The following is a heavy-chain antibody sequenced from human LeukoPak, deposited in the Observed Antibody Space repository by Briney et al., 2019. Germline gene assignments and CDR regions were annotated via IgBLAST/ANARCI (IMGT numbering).Heavy chain of an antibody. D-gene: IGHD3-9*01. CDR3: ARALRVRYFDWLLSDNWFDP. Sequence: ASVKVSCKASGYTFTSYDINWVRQATGQGLEWMGSMNPNSGNTGYAQKFQGRVTMTRNTSISTAYMELSSLRSEDTAVYYCARALRVRYFDWLLSDNWFDPWGQGTLVTVSS. J-gene: IGHJ5*02. CDR2: MNPNSGNT. CDR1: GYTFTSYD. V-gene: IGHV1-8*01.